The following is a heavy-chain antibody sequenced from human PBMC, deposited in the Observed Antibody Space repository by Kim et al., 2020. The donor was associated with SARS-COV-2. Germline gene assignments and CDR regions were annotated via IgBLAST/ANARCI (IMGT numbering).Heavy chain of an antibody. D-gene: IGHD3-22*01. CDR3: ATDYYDSSGDGSYFDY. V-gene: IGHV1-69*01. Sequence: FQGRVTITADESTSTAYMELSSLRSEDTAVYYCATDYYDSSGDGSYFDYWGQGTLVTVSS. J-gene: IGHJ4*02.